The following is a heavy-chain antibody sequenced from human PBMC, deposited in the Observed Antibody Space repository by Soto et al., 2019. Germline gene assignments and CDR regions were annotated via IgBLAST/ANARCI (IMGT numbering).Heavy chain of an antibody. V-gene: IGHV3-30*18. CDR1: DFNLGHIG. Sequence: QPGGSLRLSCAASDFNLGHIGMHWVRQAPGKGLEWVAVKSYDGARKTYAYSVRSRFTNSTDNFNNTLHLQMNSLRAEDTAVYFCAKELISYGGVQSPYYYYGLDVWGQETTVPVSS. CDR3: AKELISYGGVQSPYYYYGLDV. D-gene: IGHD3-16*01. CDR2: KSYDGARK. J-gene: IGHJ6*02.